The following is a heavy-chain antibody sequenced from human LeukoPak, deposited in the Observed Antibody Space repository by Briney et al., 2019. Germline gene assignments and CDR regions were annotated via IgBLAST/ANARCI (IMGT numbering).Heavy chain of an antibody. D-gene: IGHD5-24*01. Sequence: PGGSLRLSCAASGFTFSSYSMNWVRQAPGKGLEWVSYISSSSSTIYYADSVKGRFTISRDNAKNSLYLQMNSLRAEDTAVYYCARAREEMATMVDYFDYWGQGTLVTVSS. CDR1: GFTFSSYS. V-gene: IGHV3-48*04. J-gene: IGHJ4*02. CDR2: ISSSSSTI. CDR3: ARAREEMATMVDYFDY.